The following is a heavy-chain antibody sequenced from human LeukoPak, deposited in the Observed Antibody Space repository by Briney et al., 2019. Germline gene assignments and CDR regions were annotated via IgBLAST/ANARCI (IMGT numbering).Heavy chain of an antibody. CDR3: AKYAAAGAYDRHSEIDS. CDR1: GFTFGRYV. Sequence: GGSLRLSCTASGFTFGRYVMHWLRQAPGKGLEWVAVIAYDGSNKYSADSLKGQGRFTISRDNSKNTLFLEMNSLRPEDTAVYYCAKYAAAGAYDRHSEIDSWGQGTLVTVSS. D-gene: IGHD3-22*01. CDR2: IAYDGSNK. V-gene: IGHV3-30*18. J-gene: IGHJ4*02.